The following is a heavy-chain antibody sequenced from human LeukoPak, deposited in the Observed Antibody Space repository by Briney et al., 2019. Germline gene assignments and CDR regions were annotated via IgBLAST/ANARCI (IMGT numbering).Heavy chain of an antibody. J-gene: IGHJ6*03. CDR2: IDHTGTT. V-gene: IGHV4-59*01. Sequence: PSETLSLTCSVSDNSITIYYWTWIRQPPGKGLEWIGYIDHTGTTNYNPSLNSRVTISRDTSKNHFSLQLSSVTAADTAVYFCARGRVSSSTWHSTYYYYFYMDVWGKGTTVTVSS. CDR3: ARGRVSSSTWHSTYYYYFYMDV. CDR1: DNSITIYY. D-gene: IGHD4-11*01.